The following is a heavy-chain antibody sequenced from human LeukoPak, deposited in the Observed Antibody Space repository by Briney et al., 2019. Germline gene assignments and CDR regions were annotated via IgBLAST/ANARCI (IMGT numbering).Heavy chain of an antibody. V-gene: IGHV4-34*01. CDR2: INHSGST. CDR1: GGSFSGYY. D-gene: IGHD1-26*01. Sequence: SETLSLTCAVYGGSFSGYYWSWIRQPPGKGLEWIGEINHSGSTNYNPSLKSRVTISVDTSKNQFSLKLSSVTAADTAVYYCARGIIVGATWGENDNWFDPWGQGTLVTVSS. J-gene: IGHJ5*02. CDR3: ARGIIVGATWGENDNWFDP.